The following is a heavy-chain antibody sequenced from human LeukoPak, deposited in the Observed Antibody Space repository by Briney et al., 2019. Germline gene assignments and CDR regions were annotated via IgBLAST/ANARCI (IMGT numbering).Heavy chain of an antibody. V-gene: IGHV3-53*01. J-gene: IGHJ3*02. CDR1: GFTFSSYS. D-gene: IGHD6-13*01. CDR3: VKRAASGTGAFDI. CDR2: IYSGGNT. Sequence: GGSLRLSCAASGFTFSSYSMNWVRQAPGKGLEWVSMIYSGGNTYYADSVKGRFTISRDNSKNTLYMQMNSLRAEDTAIYYCVKRAASGTGAFDIWGQGTMVTVSS.